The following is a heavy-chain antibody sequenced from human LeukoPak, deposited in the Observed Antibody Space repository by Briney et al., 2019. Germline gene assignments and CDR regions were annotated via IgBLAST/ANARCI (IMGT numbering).Heavy chain of an antibody. CDR1: GYIVNSYV. CDR3: AKDMGYFTGMDV. CDR2: IRGSGGST. D-gene: IGHD2-8*01. Sequence: GGSLRLSCAASGYIVNSYVMSWVRQAPGKGLEWVSLIRGSGGSTYYADSVRGRFTISRDNSKNTLYLQMNSLRAEDTAVYYCAKDMGYFTGMDVWGQGTTVTVSS. J-gene: IGHJ6*02. V-gene: IGHV3-23*01.